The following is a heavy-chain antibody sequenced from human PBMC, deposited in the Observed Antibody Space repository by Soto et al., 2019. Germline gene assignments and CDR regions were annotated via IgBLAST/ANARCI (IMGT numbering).Heavy chain of an antibody. J-gene: IGHJ4*02. Sequence: GGSLRLSCAASGFTFSSYAMSWVRQAPGKGLEWVSAISGSGGSTYYADSVKGRFTISRDNSKNTLYLQMNSLRAEDTAVYYCAKRMGGLLWFGELFEPFDYWGQGTLVTVSS. D-gene: IGHD3-10*01. CDR2: ISGSGGST. V-gene: IGHV3-23*01. CDR3: AKRMGGLLWFGELFEPFDY. CDR1: GFTFSSYA.